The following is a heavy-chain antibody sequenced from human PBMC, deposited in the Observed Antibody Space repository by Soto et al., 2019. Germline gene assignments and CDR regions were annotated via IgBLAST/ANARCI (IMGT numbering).Heavy chain of an antibody. CDR1: GYTFTSSG. D-gene: IGHD2-2*01. Sequence: ASVKVSCKASGYTFTSSGISSVRQAPAQGLEWMGWINPNNGSTNYAQKLQGWVTMTRDTSTSTAYMELSRLRSDDTAVYYCARGDIVVVPAGVRSYYGMDVWGQGATVTVSS. J-gene: IGHJ6*02. CDR3: ARGDIVVVPAGVRSYYGMDV. CDR2: INPNNGST. V-gene: IGHV1-18*01.